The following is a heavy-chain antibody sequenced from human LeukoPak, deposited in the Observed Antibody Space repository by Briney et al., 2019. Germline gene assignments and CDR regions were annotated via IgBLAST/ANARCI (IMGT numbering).Heavy chain of an antibody. CDR3: ARAAFHYYYYMDV. J-gene: IGHJ6*03. D-gene: IGHD6-13*01. CDR1: GYSISSGYY. CDR2: IYHSGIT. V-gene: IGHV4-38-2*01. Sequence: SETLSLTCAVSGYSISSGYYWGWIRRSPGKGLEWIGSIYHSGITYYKPSLKSRVSISVDTTKNQFSLNLSSVTAADTAVYYCARAAFHYYYYMDVWGKGTTVTVSS.